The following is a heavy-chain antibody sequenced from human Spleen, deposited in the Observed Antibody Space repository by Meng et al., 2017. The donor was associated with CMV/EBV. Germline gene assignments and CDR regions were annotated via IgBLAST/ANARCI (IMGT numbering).Heavy chain of an antibody. CDR3: AKVPIVEILFAFVPPDY. J-gene: IGHJ4*02. D-gene: IGHD2-21*01. Sequence: GGSLRLSCEASGFMFSSHGMSWVRQAPGKGLEWVSSISGSGGSLKYADSVKGRFTISRDNSKNTVYLKMSRLRAEDTAVYYCAKVPIVEILFAFVPPDYWGQGTLVTVSS. CDR2: ISGSGGSL. CDR1: GFMFSSHG. V-gene: IGHV3-23*01.